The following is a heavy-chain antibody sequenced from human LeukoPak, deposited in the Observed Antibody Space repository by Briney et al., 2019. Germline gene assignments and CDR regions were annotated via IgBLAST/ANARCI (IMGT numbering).Heavy chain of an antibody. CDR1: GCTFSNFE. J-gene: IGHJ4*02. CDR2: INTDATSE. V-gene: IGHV3-48*03. D-gene: IGHD2-15*01. Sequence: GGSLRLSCTASGCTFSNFELNWVRQAPGKGLQWLAYINTDATSEYYADSVKGRITISRDNAKNSLYLQMNSLRVEDTAIYYCARVVCTGGSCFQNDYWGQGTLVTVSS. CDR3: ARVVCTGGSCFQNDY.